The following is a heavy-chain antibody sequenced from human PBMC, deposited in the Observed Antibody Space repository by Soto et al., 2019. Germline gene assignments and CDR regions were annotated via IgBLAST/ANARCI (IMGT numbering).Heavy chain of an antibody. Sequence: QVQLQESGPGLVKPSQTLSLTCTVSGGSISSGDYYWSWIRQHPGKGLEWIGYIYYSGSTYYNPSLKRRVTVTVDTTKNHFSLNLSSEIAADTAVYYCALLRSSSRRGFDPWGQGPLVTVSS. CDR1: GGSISSGDYY. D-gene: IGHD2-2*01. J-gene: IGHJ5*02. CDR2: IYYSGST. CDR3: ALLRSSSRRGFDP. V-gene: IGHV4-31*03.